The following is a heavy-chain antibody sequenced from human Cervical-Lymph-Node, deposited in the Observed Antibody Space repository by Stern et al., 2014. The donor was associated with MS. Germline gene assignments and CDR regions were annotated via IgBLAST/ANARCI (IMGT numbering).Heavy chain of an antibody. CDR1: GYTFTSYG. Sequence: VQLEESGAEVKKPGASVKVSCKASGYTFTSYGISWVRQAPGQGLEWMGWISAYNGNTNYAQKLQGRVTMTTDTSTSTAYMELRSLRSDDTAVYYCARDRHDFWSGYYLHYGMDVWGQGTTVTVSS. J-gene: IGHJ6*02. D-gene: IGHD3-3*01. V-gene: IGHV1-18*01. CDR2: ISAYNGNT. CDR3: ARDRHDFWSGYYLHYGMDV.